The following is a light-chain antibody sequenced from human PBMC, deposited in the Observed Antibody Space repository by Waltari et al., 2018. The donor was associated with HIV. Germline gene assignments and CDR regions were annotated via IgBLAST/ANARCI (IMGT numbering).Light chain of an antibody. J-gene: IGLJ3*02. V-gene: IGLV3-21*02. CDR1: KIRSKS. CDR3: QVWDSSIEVV. CDR2: DDT. Sequence: SYVLTQPPSVSVAPGQTARSTCGGNKIRSKSVHWYQQKPGQAPVVVVYDDTDRPSGFPERVPGANSGNTATLASSMVEDGDEADDYCQVWDSSIEVVFGGGTKLTVL.